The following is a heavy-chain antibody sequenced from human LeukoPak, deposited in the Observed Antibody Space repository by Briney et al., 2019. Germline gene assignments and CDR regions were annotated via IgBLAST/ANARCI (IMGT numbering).Heavy chain of an antibody. CDR3: ARDRIVVVPAAILDY. V-gene: IGHV3-30*01. J-gene: IGHJ4*02. Sequence: GRSLRLSCAASGFTFSSYAMHWVHQAPGKGLEWVAVISYDGSNKYYADSVKGRFTISRDNSKNTLYLQMNSLRAEDTAVYYCARDRIVVVPAAILDYWGQGTLVTVSS. D-gene: IGHD2-2*01. CDR2: ISYDGSNK. CDR1: GFTFSSYA.